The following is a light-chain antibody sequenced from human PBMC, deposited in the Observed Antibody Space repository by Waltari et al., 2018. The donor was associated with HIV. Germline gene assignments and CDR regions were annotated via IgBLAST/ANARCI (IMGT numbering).Light chain of an antibody. Sequence: EIVLTQSPAPLSVSPVERAILSCRASQSVSRHLAWYQQKSGQAPRLLIYEISTRAAGTPGRFNGSGSGTDFTLTITDVEPADVAVYYCQQRGTWPQVTFGGGTRVEI. CDR3: QQRGTWPQVT. J-gene: IGKJ4*01. CDR2: EIS. CDR1: QSVSRH. V-gene: IGKV3-11*01.